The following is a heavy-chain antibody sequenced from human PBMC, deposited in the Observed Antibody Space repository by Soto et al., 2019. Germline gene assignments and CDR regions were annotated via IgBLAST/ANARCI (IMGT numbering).Heavy chain of an antibody. D-gene: IGHD3-22*01. CDR1: GGTFSSYA. J-gene: IGHJ6*02. CDR2: IIPIFGTA. CDR3: ARTTYYYDSSGPGDFDYYYYGMDV. Sequence: VKVSCKASGGTFSSYAISWVRQAPGQGLEWMGGIIPIFGTANYAQKFQGRVTITADKSTSTAYMELSSLRSEHTAVYYCARTTYYYDSSGPGDFDYYYYGMDVWGQGTTVTVSS. V-gene: IGHV1-69*06.